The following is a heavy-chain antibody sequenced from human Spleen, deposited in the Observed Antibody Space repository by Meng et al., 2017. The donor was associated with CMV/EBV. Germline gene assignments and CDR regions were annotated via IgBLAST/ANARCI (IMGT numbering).Heavy chain of an antibody. Sequence: SVKVSCKASGWTFTYRYLHWVRQAPGQALEWTGWITPYNGNTDYARKFRGRVTITRDNSINPIYMEMRSLGSDDTAMYYCARSPLYSDDPFYFETWGQGVMVTVSS. CDR3: ARSPLYSDDPFYFET. V-gene: IGHV1-45*01. CDR2: ITPYNGNT. D-gene: IGHD3-22*01. CDR1: GWTFTYRY. J-gene: IGHJ4*02.